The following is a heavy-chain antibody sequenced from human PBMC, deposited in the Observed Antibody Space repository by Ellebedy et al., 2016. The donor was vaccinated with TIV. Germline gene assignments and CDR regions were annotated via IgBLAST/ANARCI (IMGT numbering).Heavy chain of an antibody. V-gene: IGHV1-18*01. J-gene: IGHJ3*02. Sequence: AASVKVSCKASGYTFMSYSIAWVRQAPGQGLEWMGWVSGYNGNTNYAQKVQCRVTMTTDTSTNTAYMELRSLTSDDTAVYYCARPPCGGGSCYSETFDIWGQGTLVTVSS. CDR3: ARPPCGGGSCYSETFDI. CDR1: GYTFMSYS. CDR2: VSGYNGNT. D-gene: IGHD2-15*01.